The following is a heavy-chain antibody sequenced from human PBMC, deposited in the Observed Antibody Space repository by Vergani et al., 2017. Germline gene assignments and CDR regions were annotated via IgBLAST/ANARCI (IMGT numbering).Heavy chain of an antibody. CDR3: ANKAVAGYNWFDP. J-gene: IGHJ5*02. CDR2: ISGSGGST. Sequence: EVQLLESGGGLVQPGESLRLSCAASGFTFSSSAMSWVRQAPGEGLEWVSTISGSGGSTYYPDSVKGRFTISRDNSKNTLYLQMNSLRAEDTAVYYCANKAVAGYNWFDPWGQGTLVTVSS. CDR1: GFTFSSSA. V-gene: IGHV3-23*01. D-gene: IGHD6-19*01.